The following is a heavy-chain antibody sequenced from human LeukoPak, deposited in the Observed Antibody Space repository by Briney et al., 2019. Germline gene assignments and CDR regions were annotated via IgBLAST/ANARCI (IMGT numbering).Heavy chain of an antibody. CDR3: AKDEGGYSGYGIIDY. CDR2: ISGSGGST. CDR1: GFTFSSYA. J-gene: IGHJ4*02. V-gene: IGHV3-23*01. D-gene: IGHD5-12*01. Sequence: GGSLRLCCAASGFTFSSYAMSWVRQAPGKGLEWVSAISGSGGSTYYADSVKGRFTISRDNSKNTLYLQMNSLRAEDTAVYYCAKDEGGYSGYGIIDYWGQGTLVTVSS.